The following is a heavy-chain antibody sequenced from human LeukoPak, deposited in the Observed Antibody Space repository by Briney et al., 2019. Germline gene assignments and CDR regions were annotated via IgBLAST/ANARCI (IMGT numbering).Heavy chain of an antibody. Sequence: SGGSLRLSCAASGFTFSNAWMSWVRQAPGKGLEWVGRIKSKTDGGTTDYAAPVKGRFTISRDDSKNTLYLQMNSLKTGDTAVYYCTTDGGSYGVLYFDYWGQGTLVTVSS. D-gene: IGHD1-26*01. CDR2: IKSKTDGGTT. V-gene: IGHV3-15*01. J-gene: IGHJ4*02. CDR3: TTDGGSYGVLYFDY. CDR1: GFTFSNAW.